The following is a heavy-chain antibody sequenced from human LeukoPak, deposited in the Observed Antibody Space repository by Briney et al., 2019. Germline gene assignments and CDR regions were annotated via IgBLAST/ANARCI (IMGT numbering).Heavy chain of an antibody. Sequence: AGGSLRLSCAASGFTFSSSSMSWVRQAPGKGLEWVSTISGSGGSSYYADSVKGRFTISRDDSKNTLYLQMHSLRAEDTAVYYCAEITTNWGQGTLVTVSS. CDR3: AEITTN. D-gene: IGHD1-1*01. J-gene: IGHJ4*02. V-gene: IGHV3-23*01. CDR2: ISGSGGSS. CDR1: GFTFSSSS.